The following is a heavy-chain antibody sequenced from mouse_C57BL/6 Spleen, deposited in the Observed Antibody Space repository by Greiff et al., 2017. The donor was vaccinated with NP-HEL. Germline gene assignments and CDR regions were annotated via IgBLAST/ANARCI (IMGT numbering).Heavy chain of an antibody. V-gene: IGHV10-1*01. Sequence: EVMLVESGGGLVQPKGSLKLSCAASGFSFNTYAMNWVRQAPGKGLEWVARIRSKSNNYATYYADSVKDRFTISRDDPESMLYLQMNNLKTEDTAMYYCVKGGYYYAMDYWGQGTSVTVSS. CDR2: IRSKSNNYAT. CDR3: VKGGYYYAMDY. CDR1: GFSFNTYA. J-gene: IGHJ4*01.